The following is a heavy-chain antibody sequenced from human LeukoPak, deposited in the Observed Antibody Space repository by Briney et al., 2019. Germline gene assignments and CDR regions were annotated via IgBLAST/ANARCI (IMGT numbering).Heavy chain of an antibody. V-gene: IGHV3-23*01. Sequence: PRGSLRLSCAASGFTFATHAMTWVRQAPGKGLEWVSGISGDGASTHYAESVKGQFTISRDNSQNTLFLQMNSLRVEDTAIYYCAKDSYVSGRPLHTFDVWGQGTMVTVSS. CDR3: AKDSYVSGRPLHTFDV. J-gene: IGHJ3*01. CDR1: GFTFATHA. CDR2: ISGDGAST. D-gene: IGHD3-10*01.